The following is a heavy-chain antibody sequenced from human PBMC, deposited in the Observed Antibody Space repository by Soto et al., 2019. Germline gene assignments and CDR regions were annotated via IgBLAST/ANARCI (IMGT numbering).Heavy chain of an antibody. CDR2: ISGYNGNT. CDR3: ARAGPAPYYYYGMDV. V-gene: IGHV1-18*01. CDR1: GYSFTTYG. J-gene: IGHJ6*02. Sequence: QVQLVQSRGEVKKPGASVKVSCKTSGYSFTTYGISWVRQAPGQGLEWMGWISGYNGNTNYAQNLQGRVTMTTDTSTSRAYMELRSMRSDDTAVYYCARAGPAPYYYYGMDVWGQGSTVTVSS.